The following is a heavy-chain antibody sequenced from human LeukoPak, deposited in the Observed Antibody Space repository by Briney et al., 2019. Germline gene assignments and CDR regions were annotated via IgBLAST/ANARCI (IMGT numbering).Heavy chain of an antibody. D-gene: IGHD3-22*01. CDR3: TTLGYHLDS. CDR2: FAGSDTTT. CDR1: GFDFYAYE. V-gene: IGHV3-48*03. Sequence: GGSLRLSCAASGFDFYAYEMNWVRQAPGKGLEWVAYFAGSDTTTYYADSVKGRFTISRDNAKNSLYLQMNSLRAEDTALYHCTTLGYHLDSWGQGTLVTVSS. J-gene: IGHJ4*02.